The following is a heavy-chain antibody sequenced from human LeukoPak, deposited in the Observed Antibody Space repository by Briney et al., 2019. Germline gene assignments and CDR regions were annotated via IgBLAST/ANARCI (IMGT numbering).Heavy chain of an antibody. J-gene: IGHJ4*02. CDR1: GFTFSSYG. V-gene: IGHV3-33*01. CDR2: IWYDGSNK. Sequence: GRSLRLSCAASGFTFSSYGMRWVRQAPGKGLEWVAVIWYDGSNKYYADSVKGRFTISRDNSKNTLYLQMNSLRAEDTAVYYCAREAVAPSGIAAAGTSFHFDYWGQGTLVTVSS. D-gene: IGHD6-13*01. CDR3: AREAVAPSGIAAAGTSFHFDY.